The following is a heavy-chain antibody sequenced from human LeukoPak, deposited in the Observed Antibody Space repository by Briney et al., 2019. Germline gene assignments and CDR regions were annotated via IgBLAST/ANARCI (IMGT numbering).Heavy chain of an antibody. J-gene: IGHJ4*02. Sequence: PGGSLRLSCAASGFTVSSNYTSWVRQAPGKGLEWVSVIYSGGSTYYADSVKGRFTISRDNSKNTLYLQMNSLRAEDTAVYYCAREGYGDPGPFDYWGQGTLVTVSS. CDR2: IYSGGST. CDR3: AREGYGDPGPFDY. V-gene: IGHV3-53*01. D-gene: IGHD4-17*01. CDR1: GFTVSSNY.